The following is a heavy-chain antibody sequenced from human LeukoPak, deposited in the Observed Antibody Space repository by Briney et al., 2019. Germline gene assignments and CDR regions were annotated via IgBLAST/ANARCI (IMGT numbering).Heavy chain of an antibody. D-gene: IGHD2-15*01. J-gene: IGHJ6*02. CDR2: IIPILGIA. V-gene: IGHV1-69*04. CDR1: GGTFSSYA. Sequence: PLASVKVSCKASGGTFSSYAISWVRQAPGQGLEWMGRIIPILGIANYAQKFQGRVTITADKSTSTAYMELSSLRSEDTAVYYCARITGYCSGGSCYYYYYGMDVWGQGATVTVSS. CDR3: ARITGYCSGGSCYYYYYGMDV.